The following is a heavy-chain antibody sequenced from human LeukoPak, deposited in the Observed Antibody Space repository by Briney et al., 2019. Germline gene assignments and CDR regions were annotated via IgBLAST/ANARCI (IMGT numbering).Heavy chain of an antibody. Sequence: PSETLSLTCAVYGGSFSGYYWSWIRQLPGKGLEWIGEINHSRSTNYNPSLKSRVTISVDTSKNQFSLKLSSVTAADTAVYYCARGPPIYDSSGYYYFDYWGQGTLVTVSS. CDR2: INHSRST. V-gene: IGHV4-34*01. D-gene: IGHD3-22*01. CDR3: ARGPPIYDSSGYYYFDY. CDR1: GGSFSGYY. J-gene: IGHJ4*02.